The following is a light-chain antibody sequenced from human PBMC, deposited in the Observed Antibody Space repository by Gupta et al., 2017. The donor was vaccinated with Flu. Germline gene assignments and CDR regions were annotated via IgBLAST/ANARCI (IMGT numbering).Light chain of an antibody. J-gene: IGKJ2*01. CDR1: QSVSSKY. CDR2: GAT. CDR3: QLYGSSAKT. V-gene: IGKV3-20*01. Sequence: ERATPCCWASQSVSSKYLDWYQQKPGHAPRLLIYGATSRATGIPDRFSGSASGTDFTLTISRLEPEDFAVYYCQLYGSSAKTFGQGTKLEIK.